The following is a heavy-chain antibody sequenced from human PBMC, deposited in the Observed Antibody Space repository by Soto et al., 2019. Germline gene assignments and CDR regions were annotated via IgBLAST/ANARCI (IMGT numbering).Heavy chain of an antibody. CDR1: GGSISSYY. Sequence: PSETLSLTCTVSGGSISSYYWSWIRQPPGKGLEWIGYIYYSGSTNYNPSLKSRVTISVDTSKNQFSLKLSSVTAADTAVYYCARLPGIAAAGTYYFDYWGQGTLVTVSS. V-gene: IGHV4-59*08. CDR2: IYYSGST. J-gene: IGHJ4*02. D-gene: IGHD6-13*01. CDR3: ARLPGIAAAGTYYFDY.